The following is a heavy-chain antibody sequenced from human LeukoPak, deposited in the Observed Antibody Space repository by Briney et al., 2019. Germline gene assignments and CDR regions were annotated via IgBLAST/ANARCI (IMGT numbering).Heavy chain of an antibody. CDR2: IKEDGSER. CDR1: GFTFSAFW. J-gene: IGHJ4*02. V-gene: IGHV3-7*01. Sequence: PGGSLRLSCAASGFTFSAFWMSLVRQAPGKGLEWVGNIKEDGSERHYVDSVKGRFTISRDNAENSLYLQMSSLRVEDTAVYYCARYTVPFCGGDCYSQFLDYWGQGALVTVSP. D-gene: IGHD2-21*01. CDR3: ARYTVPFCGGDCYSQFLDY.